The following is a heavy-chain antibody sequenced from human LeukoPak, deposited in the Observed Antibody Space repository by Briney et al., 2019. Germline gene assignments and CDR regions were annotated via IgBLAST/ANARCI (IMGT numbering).Heavy chain of an antibody. CDR2: INPSSGGT. D-gene: IGHD6-13*01. V-gene: IGHV1-2*02. J-gene: IGHJ3*02. CDR1: GYTFTGYY. Sequence: ASVKVSCKASGYTFTGYYMHWVRQAPGQGLEWMGWINPSSGGTNYAQKFQGRVTMTRDTSISTAYMELSRLRSDDTAVYYCARDGSSKNAFDIWGQGTMVTVSS. CDR3: ARDGSSKNAFDI.